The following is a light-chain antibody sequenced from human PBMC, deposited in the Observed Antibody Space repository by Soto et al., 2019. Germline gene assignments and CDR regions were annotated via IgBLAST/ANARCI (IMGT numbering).Light chain of an antibody. J-gene: IGKJ1*01. CDR2: DAS. V-gene: IGKV3-20*01. Sequence: IVMTQSPGTLSLSPLEIATLSFMTSQSVSSSSLAWYQQKRGQAPRLLIHDASSRATGIPDRFSGSGSGTDFTLTISRLEPEDFAVYYCQQYGGSPRTFGQGTKVDI. CDR1: QSVSSSS. CDR3: QQYGGSPRT.